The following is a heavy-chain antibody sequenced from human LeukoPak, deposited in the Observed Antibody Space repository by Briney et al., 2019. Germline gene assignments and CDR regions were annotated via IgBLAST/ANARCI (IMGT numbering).Heavy chain of an antibody. J-gene: IGHJ6*02. Sequence: GSLRLSCAASGFTFSSSAMSWVRQPPGKGLEWIGEINHSGSTNYNPSLKSRVTTSVDTSKNQFSLKLSSVTAADTAVYYCAGYYYDSSGYYYYYGMDVWGQGTTVTVSS. CDR1: GFTFSSSA. V-gene: IGHV4-34*08. CDR2: INHSGST. D-gene: IGHD3-22*01. CDR3: AGYYYDSSGYYYYYGMDV.